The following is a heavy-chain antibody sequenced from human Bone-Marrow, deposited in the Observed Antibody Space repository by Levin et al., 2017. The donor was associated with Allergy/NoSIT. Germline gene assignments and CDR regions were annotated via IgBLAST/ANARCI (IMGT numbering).Heavy chain of an antibody. Sequence: GGSLRLSCAASGFTFSSYAMSWVRQAPGKGLEWVSAISGSGGSTYYADSVKGRFTISRDNSKNTLYLQMNSLRAEDTAVYYCAKDPATNYYDSSGYFDYWGQGTLVTVSS. CDR2: ISGSGGST. D-gene: IGHD3-22*01. CDR3: AKDPATNYYDSSGYFDY. J-gene: IGHJ4*02. V-gene: IGHV3-23*01. CDR1: GFTFSSYA.